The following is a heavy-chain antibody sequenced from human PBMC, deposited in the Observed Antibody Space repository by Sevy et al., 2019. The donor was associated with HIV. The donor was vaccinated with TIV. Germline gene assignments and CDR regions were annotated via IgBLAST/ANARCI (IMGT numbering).Heavy chain of an antibody. J-gene: IGHJ6*04. Sequence: GGSLRLSCAASGVTFSNYWMTWVRQGPGKGLEWVANINKDGSQKYYVDSVKGRFTISRDNADNSLYLQMNSLRAEDTAAYYCARGRHMDVWGKGITVTVSS. CDR2: INKDGSQK. CDR1: GVTFSNYW. V-gene: IGHV3-7*03. CDR3: ARGRHMDV.